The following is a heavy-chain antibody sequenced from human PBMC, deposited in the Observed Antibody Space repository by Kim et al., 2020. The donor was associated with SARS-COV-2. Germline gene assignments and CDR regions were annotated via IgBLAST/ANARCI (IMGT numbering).Heavy chain of an antibody. CDR3: AKAHNQKIKTDVYYYYY. Sequence: GGSLRLSCAASGFTFSSYGMHWVRQAPGKGLEWVAVISYDGSNKYYADSVKGRFTISRDNSKNTLYLQMNSLRGEDTAVYYCAKAHNQKIKTDVYYYYY. D-gene: IGHD1-20*01. J-gene: IGHJ6*03. CDR1: GFTFSSYG. CDR2: ISYDGSNK. V-gene: IGHV3-30*18.